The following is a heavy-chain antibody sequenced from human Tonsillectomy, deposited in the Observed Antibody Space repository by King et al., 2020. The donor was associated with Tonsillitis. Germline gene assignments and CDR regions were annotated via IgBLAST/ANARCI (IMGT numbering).Heavy chain of an antibody. CDR2: ISGSGSTT. CDR3: AKDRGFWSPHGMDV. V-gene: IGHV3-23*04. Sequence: VQLVESGGGLIQPGGSLRLSCAALGFTFSSYAMSWVRQAPGKGLEWVSGISGSGSTTYYADSVKGRFAISRDNSKNTLYLQMNSLRAEDTAVYYCAKDRGFWSPHGMDVWGQGTTVTVSS. J-gene: IGHJ6*02. D-gene: IGHD3-3*01. CDR1: GFTFSSYA.